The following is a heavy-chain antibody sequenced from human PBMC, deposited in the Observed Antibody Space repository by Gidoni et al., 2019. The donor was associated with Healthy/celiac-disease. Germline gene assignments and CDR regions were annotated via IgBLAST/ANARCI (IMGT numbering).Heavy chain of an antibody. CDR3: ARGRGRGSADY. V-gene: IGHV3-21*01. J-gene: IGHJ4*02. CDR2: ISSSSSYI. Sequence: EVQLVESGGGLVKPGGSLRLSCAASGFTFSSYSMNWVRQAPGKGLEWVSSISSSSSYIYYADSVKGRFTISRDNAKNSLYLQMNSLRAEDTAVYYCARGRGRGSADYWGQGTLVTVSS. D-gene: IGHD3-16*01. CDR1: GFTFSSYS.